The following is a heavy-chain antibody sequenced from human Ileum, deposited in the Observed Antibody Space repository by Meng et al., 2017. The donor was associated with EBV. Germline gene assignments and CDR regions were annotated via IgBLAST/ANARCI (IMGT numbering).Heavy chain of an antibody. CDR3: VRTLERGDY. J-gene: IGHJ4*02. CDR2: MNPKTGTA. CDR1: GYTFTNYD. V-gene: IGHV1-8*01. D-gene: IGHD5-24*01. Sequence: QGQLVQSGADVKKPGFSVKVPCKASGYTFTNYDISWVRQATGQGLEWMGWMNPKTGTAHYAQKFQGRVSMTRDTSITTAYMELSSLTSEDTAVYYCVRTLERGDYWGQGTLVTVSS.